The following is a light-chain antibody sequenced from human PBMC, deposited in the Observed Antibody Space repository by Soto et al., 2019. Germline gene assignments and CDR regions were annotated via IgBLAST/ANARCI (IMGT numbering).Light chain of an antibody. Sequence: EILLTQSHATLSLSPGERATLSCRASQSVSSYLAWYQQKPGQAPRLLIYDASSRATGIPDRFSGSGSGTDFTLTISRLEPEDFAVYHCQQYGNSPPTFCQGTKVDIK. CDR3: QQYGNSPPT. CDR1: QSVSSY. J-gene: IGKJ1*01. CDR2: DAS. V-gene: IGKV3-20*01.